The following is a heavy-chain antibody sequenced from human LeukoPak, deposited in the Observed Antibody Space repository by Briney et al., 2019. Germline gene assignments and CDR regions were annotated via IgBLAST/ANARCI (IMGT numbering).Heavy chain of an antibody. CDR1: GGSFSGYC. CDR2: INHSGST. Sequence: SETLSLTCAVYGGSFSGYCWSWIRQPPGKGLEWIGEINHSGSTNYNPSLKSRVTISVDTSKNQFSLKLSSVTAADTAVYYCASNGGNWYDSSGYYYNYMDVWGKGTTVTVSS. CDR3: ASNGGNWYDSSGYYYNYMDV. V-gene: IGHV4-34*01. J-gene: IGHJ6*03. D-gene: IGHD3-22*01.